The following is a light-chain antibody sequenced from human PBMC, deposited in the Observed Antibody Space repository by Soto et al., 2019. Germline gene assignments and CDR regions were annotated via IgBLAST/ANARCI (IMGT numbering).Light chain of an antibody. CDR3: QQSYTTPRT. Sequence: DIQMTQSPSSLSASVGDRATITRRASQSISSHLNWYKQKAGKAPKLMSSGASSLESGVPSRFSGSGSGTDFTLTISSLTPEDFATYYCQQSYTTPRTFGQGTKVEIK. V-gene: IGKV1-39*01. CDR2: GAS. CDR1: QSISSH. J-gene: IGKJ1*01.